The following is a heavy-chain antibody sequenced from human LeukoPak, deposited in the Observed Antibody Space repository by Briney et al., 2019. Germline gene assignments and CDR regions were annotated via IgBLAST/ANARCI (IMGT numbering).Heavy chain of an antibody. CDR3: ARSDYDSSGYYGTHFQH. CDR2: INWNGGST. CDR1: GFTFDDYG. Sequence: PGGSLRLSCAASGFTFDDYGMSWVRQAPGKGLEWVSGINWNGGSTGYADSVKGRFTISRDNAKNSLYLQMNSLRAEDTALYYCARSDYDSSGYYGTHFQHWGQGTLVTVSS. J-gene: IGHJ1*01. D-gene: IGHD3-22*01. V-gene: IGHV3-20*04.